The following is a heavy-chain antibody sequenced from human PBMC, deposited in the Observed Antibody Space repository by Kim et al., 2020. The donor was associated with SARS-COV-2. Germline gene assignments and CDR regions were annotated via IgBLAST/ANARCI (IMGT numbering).Heavy chain of an antibody. CDR1: GFTFSSYA. D-gene: IGHD3-22*01. J-gene: IGHJ4*02. CDR2: ISGSGGST. CDR3: ATQGDYYDSSGYYFDY. V-gene: IGHV3-23*01. Sequence: GGSLRLSCAASGFTFSSYAMSWVRQAPGKGLEWVSAISGSGGSTYYADSVKGRFTISRDNSKNTLYLQMNSLRAEDTAVYYCATQGDYYDSSGYYFDYWGQGTLVTVSS.